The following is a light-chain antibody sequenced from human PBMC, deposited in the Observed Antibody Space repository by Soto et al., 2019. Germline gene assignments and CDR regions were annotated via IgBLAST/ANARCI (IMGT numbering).Light chain of an antibody. CDR3: SSYTSSSTVGV. J-gene: IGLJ1*01. Sequence: QSVLTQPASVSGSPGQSITISCTGTSSGVGGYNYVSWYQQHPGKAPKLMIYDVSNRPSGVSNRFSGSKSGNTASLTISGLQAEDEADYYCSSYTSSSTVGVFGTGTKVTVL. CDR1: SSGVGGYNY. CDR2: DVS. V-gene: IGLV2-14*01.